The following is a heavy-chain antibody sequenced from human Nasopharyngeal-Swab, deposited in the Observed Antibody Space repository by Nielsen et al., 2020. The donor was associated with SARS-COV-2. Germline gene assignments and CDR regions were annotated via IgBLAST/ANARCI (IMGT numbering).Heavy chain of an antibody. V-gene: IGHV4-39*01. CDR3: ASGARYSYGYTTFYYFDY. Sequence: SETLSLTCTVSGGSISSSSYYWGWTRQPPGKGLEWIGSIYYSGSTYYNPSLKSRVTISVDTSKNQFSLKLSSVTAADTAVYYCASGARYSYGYTTFYYFDYWGQGTLVTVSS. CDR2: IYYSGST. D-gene: IGHD5-18*01. CDR1: GGSISSSSYY. J-gene: IGHJ4*02.